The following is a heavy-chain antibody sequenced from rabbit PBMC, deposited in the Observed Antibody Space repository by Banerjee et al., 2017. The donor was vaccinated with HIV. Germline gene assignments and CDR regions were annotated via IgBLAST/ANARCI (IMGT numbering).Heavy chain of an antibody. CDR3: TIMDSSGWGDFNL. Sequence: QEQLEESGGGLVQPGGSLKLSCKASGFDFSSYGVSWVRQAPGEGLEWIGTIYAGKGDTDYASWVNGRFTISSDNAQNTVFLQMTSLTAADTATYFCTIMDSSGWGDFNLWGQGTLVTVS. CDR1: GFDFSSYG. CDR2: IYAGKGDT. J-gene: IGHJ4*01. V-gene: IGHV1S47*01. D-gene: IGHD4-1*01.